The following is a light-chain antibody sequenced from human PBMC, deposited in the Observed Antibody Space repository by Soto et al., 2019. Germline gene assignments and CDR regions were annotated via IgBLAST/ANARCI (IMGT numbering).Light chain of an antibody. V-gene: IGKV1-39*01. CDR2: GAT. CDR3: QQSYRTPRT. Sequence: VGDRVTITCRASQSIDSYLNWYQQKPGQAPKLLIFGATSLQSGVPSRFSGSGFGTDFSLTISSLQPDDIASYYCQQSYRTPRTFGQGTKVDIK. J-gene: IGKJ1*01. CDR1: QSIDSY.